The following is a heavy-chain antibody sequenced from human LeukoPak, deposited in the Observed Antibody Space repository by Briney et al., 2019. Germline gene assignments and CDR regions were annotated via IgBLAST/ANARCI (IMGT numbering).Heavy chain of an antibody. CDR3: ASRGVWGSYHNDY. CDR1: TFSFSNYA. CDR2: ISGNGGST. D-gene: IGHD3-16*02. J-gene: IGHJ4*02. V-gene: IGHV3-23*01. Sequence: GGSLRLSYAASTFSFSNYAMSWVRQAPGKGLEWVSGISGNGGSTKYADSVKGRFTISRDNSKNTLYLQMNSLRVEDTAVYYCASRGVWGSYHNDYWGQGTLVTVSS.